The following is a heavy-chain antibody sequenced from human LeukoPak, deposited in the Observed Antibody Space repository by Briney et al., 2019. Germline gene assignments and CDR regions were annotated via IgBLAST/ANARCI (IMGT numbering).Heavy chain of an antibody. CDR1: GFTFINYG. CDR2: IWYDGTNK. Sequence: PGRSLRLSCATSGFTFINYGMHWVRQAPGKGLEWVAVIWYDGTNKYYADSVKGRFTISRDNSKNTLYLQMNSLRAEDTAVYYCARLEMATIGDYWGQGTLVTVSS. V-gene: IGHV3-33*01. D-gene: IGHD5-24*01. J-gene: IGHJ4*02. CDR3: ARLEMATIGDY.